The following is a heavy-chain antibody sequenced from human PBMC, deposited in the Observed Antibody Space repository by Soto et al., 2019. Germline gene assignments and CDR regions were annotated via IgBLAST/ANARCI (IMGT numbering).Heavy chain of an antibody. V-gene: IGHV1-18*01. D-gene: IGHD3-3*01. J-gene: IGHJ4*02. CDR2: ISPYNGNT. CDR1: GYTFRNYG. Sequence: QVQLVQSGAEVKRPGASVKVSCKASGYTFRNYGITWVRQAPGQGLEWMAWISPYNGNTNYAQDLQGRVTMTTDTSTSPAYMERRSLTSEDTAMYYCARDLVSGSDFWRAYNGGYFDYWGQGTLVTVSA. CDR3: ARDLVSGSDFWRAYNGGYFDY.